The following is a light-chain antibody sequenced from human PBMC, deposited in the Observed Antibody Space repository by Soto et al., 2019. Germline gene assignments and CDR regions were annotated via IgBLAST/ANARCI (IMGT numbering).Light chain of an antibody. V-gene: IGKV3-20*01. Sequence: EILFSQSPVALSFSPGSRSTLSCMASQIVSSNYLAWYQQKRGQAPRLLIYGASSRATGIPDRFSGSGSGTDFTLTISRLESEDFAVYYCQQYGRSPRTFGQGSKVDIK. CDR1: QIVSSNY. J-gene: IGKJ1*01. CDR3: QQYGRSPRT. CDR2: GAS.